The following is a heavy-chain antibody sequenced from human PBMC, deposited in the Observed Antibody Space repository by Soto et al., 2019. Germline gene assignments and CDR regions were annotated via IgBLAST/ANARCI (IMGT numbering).Heavy chain of an antibody. D-gene: IGHD6-19*01. V-gene: IGHV1-46*01. CDR2: LHPGGSVT. J-gene: IGHJ4*02. Sequence: QVQVVQSGAEVKKPGASVKVSCRASGYTFTNYFMHWVRQPPGQGLEWMGTLHPGGSVTNYAQKCRGRVTMTSATSPYTVCVELNSLRSADTAVYYCAGEDSSSDWRNAFDSWGQGTLVTVSS. CDR3: AGEDSSSDWRNAFDS. CDR1: GYTFTNYF.